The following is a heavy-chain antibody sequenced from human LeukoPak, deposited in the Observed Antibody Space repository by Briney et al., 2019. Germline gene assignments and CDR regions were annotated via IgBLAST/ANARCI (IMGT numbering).Heavy chain of an antibody. CDR3: ATTPPYDSSGYYYGGDAFDI. Sequence: SQTLSLTCTVSGGSISSGGYYWSWIRQHPGKGLEWIGYIYYSGSTYYNPSLKSRVTISVDTSKNQFSLKLSSVTAADTAVYYCATTPPYDSSGYYYGGDAFDIWGQGTMVTVSS. J-gene: IGHJ3*02. CDR1: GGSISSGGYY. D-gene: IGHD3-22*01. V-gene: IGHV4-31*03. CDR2: IYYSGST.